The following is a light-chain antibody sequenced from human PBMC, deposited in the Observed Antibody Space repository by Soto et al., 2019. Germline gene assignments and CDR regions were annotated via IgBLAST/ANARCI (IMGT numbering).Light chain of an antibody. V-gene: IGLV1-51*01. CDR1: SSNIGNNY. Sequence: QSVLTQPPSVSAAPGQKVTISRSGSSSNIGNNYVSWYQQLPGTAPKLLIYDNNKRPSGIPDRFSGSKSGTSATLGITGLQTGDEADYYCGTWDSSLKVVFGGGTKLTVL. J-gene: IGLJ2*01. CDR2: DNN. CDR3: GTWDSSLKVV.